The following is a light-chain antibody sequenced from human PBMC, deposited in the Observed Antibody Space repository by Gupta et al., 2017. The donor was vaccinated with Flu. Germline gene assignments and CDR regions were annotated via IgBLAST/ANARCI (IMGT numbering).Light chain of an antibody. CDR2: ENN. J-gene: IGLJ3*02. CDR1: SANGGCKY. Sequence: SSANGGCKYVSWYQQLPGTAPKLLIFENNRRPSAIPDRFSGSKSGTAATLGITGLQTGDEAVYYCEVWDSSLSAAVFGGGTKLTVL. V-gene: IGLV1-51*02. CDR3: EVWDSSLSAAV.